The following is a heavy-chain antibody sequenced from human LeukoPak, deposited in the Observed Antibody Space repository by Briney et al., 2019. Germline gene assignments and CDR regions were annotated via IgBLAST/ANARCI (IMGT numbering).Heavy chain of an antibody. Sequence: PSQTLSLTCTVSGGPISSGGYYWSWIRQHPGKGLEWIGYIYYSGSTYYNPSLKSRVTISVDTSKNQFSLKLSSVTAADTAVYYCAGESCSSTSCYGRVDYYYYGMDVWGKGTTVTVSS. V-gene: IGHV4-31*03. CDR3: AGESCSSTSCYGRVDYYYYGMDV. CDR2: IYYSGST. CDR1: GGPISSGGYY. D-gene: IGHD2-2*01. J-gene: IGHJ6*04.